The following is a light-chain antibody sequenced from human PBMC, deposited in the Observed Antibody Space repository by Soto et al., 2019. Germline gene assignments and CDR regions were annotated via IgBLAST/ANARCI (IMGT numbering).Light chain of an antibody. CDR3: QQYYSNPYT. CDR2: KAS. Sequence: DIQMTQSPSTLSASVGDRVTITCRASQSIINWLAWYQQKPGKAPKVLIYKASSLESGVPSRFSGSASGTEFTLTISSLQPDDFAAYYCQQYYSNPYTFGQGTKLEIK. V-gene: IGKV1-5*03. J-gene: IGKJ2*01. CDR1: QSIINW.